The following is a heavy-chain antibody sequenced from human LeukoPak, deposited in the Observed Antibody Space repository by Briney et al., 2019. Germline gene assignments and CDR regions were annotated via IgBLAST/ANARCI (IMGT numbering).Heavy chain of an antibody. V-gene: IGHV4-34*01. CDR1: GGSFSGYY. D-gene: IGHD5-12*01. CDR2: INHSGST. J-gene: IGHJ5*02. Sequence: MPSETLSLTYAVYGGSFSGYYWSWIRQPPGKRLEWIGEINHSGSTNYNPSLKSRVTISVDTSKNQFSLKLSSVTAADTAVYYCARVKGMVATMRAAWFDPWGQGTLVTVSS. CDR3: ARVKGMVATMRAAWFDP.